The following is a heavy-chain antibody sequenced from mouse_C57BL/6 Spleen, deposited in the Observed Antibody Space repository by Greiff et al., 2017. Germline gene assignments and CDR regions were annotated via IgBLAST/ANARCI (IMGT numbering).Heavy chain of an antibody. D-gene: IGHD2-1*01. CDR3: ARYKAVTHYAMDY. CDR1: GFTFTDYY. CDR2: IRNKANGYTT. V-gene: IGHV7-3*01. Sequence: EVKVVESGGGLVQPGGSLSLSCAASGFTFTDYYMSWVRQPPGKALEWLGFIRNKANGYTTEYSASVKGRFTISRDNSQSILDLQMNALRAEDSATYYGARYKAVTHYAMDYWGQGTSVTVSS. J-gene: IGHJ4*01.